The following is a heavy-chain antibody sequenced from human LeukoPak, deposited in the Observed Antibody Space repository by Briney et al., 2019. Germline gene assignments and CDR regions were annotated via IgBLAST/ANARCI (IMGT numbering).Heavy chain of an antibody. Sequence: GGSLRLSCVASGFSFSSYAMHWVRQAPGKGLEWVAVISYDGSNKYYADSVKGRFTISRDNSKNTLYLQMNSLRAEDTAVYYCARDRVGATDYFDYWGQGTLVTVSS. V-gene: IGHV3-30-3*01. D-gene: IGHD1-26*01. J-gene: IGHJ4*02. CDR1: GFSFSSYA. CDR2: ISYDGSNK. CDR3: ARDRVGATDYFDY.